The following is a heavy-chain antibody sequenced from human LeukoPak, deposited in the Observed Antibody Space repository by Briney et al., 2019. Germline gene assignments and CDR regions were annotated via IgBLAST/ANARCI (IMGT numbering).Heavy chain of an antibody. D-gene: IGHD3-10*01. V-gene: IGHV3-23*01. Sequence: PGGSLRLSCAASGFTFSSYAMSWVRQAPGKGLEWVSAISGSGGSTYYADSVKGRFTISRDNAKNSLYLQMNSLRAEDTALYYCAKDREELYGSGSRYGMDVWGQGTTVTVSS. CDR2: ISGSGGST. J-gene: IGHJ6*02. CDR1: GFTFSSYA. CDR3: AKDREELYGSGSRYGMDV.